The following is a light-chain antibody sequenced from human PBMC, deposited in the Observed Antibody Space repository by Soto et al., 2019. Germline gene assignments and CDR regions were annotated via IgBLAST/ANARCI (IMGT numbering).Light chain of an antibody. J-gene: IGLJ1*01. Sequence: QSVLTQPPSVSAAPGQTVTISCSGSSSNIGNNYVSWYQQLPGTAPKLLIYDNNKRPSGIPDRFSGSKSGTSATLGITGLQTGDEADYYCGTWDSSLSAGGAYVFGTGTKLTVL. CDR2: DNN. V-gene: IGLV1-51*01. CDR3: GTWDSSLSAGGAYV. CDR1: SSNIGNNY.